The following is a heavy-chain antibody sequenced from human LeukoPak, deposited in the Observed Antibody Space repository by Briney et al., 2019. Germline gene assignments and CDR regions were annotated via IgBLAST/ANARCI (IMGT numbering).Heavy chain of an antibody. J-gene: IGHJ6*02. CDR2: IYFSGST. CDR1: GGSISNYY. V-gene: IGHV4-4*07. Sequence: KPSETLSLTCTVSGGSISNYYWSWLRQPAGKGLVWIGRIYFSGSTNYNPSLKSRVTMSVDTSKNQFSLKLSSVTAADTAVYYCARVAATDYYYYYAMDVWGQGTTVTVSS. CDR3: ARVAATDYYYYYAMDV. D-gene: IGHD6-13*01.